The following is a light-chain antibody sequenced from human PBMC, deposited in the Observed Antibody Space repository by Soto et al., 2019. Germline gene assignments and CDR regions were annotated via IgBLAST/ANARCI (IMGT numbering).Light chain of an antibody. Sequence: QSVLTQPPSASGTPGQRVTISCSGSNSNIGSSSVNWFQQDPGTAPKLLIYYTNQRPSGVPDRFSGSKSGTSASLAISGLQSGDEAFYSCAAWDESLSVWVFGGGTKVTVL. CDR2: YTN. CDR1: NSNIGSSS. CDR3: AAWDESLSVWV. J-gene: IGLJ3*02. V-gene: IGLV1-44*01.